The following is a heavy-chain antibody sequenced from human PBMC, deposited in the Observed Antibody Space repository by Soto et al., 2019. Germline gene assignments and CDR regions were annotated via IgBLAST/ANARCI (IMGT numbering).Heavy chain of an antibody. V-gene: IGHV4-34*01. Sequence: PSETLSLTCSFYRGSFSGYYWSCIRQPPGKGLEWIGEINHSGSTNYNPSLKSRVTISVDTSKNQFSLKLSSVTAADTAVYYCARHDYYGSGRFDYWGQG. J-gene: IGHJ4*02. CDR3: ARHDYYGSGRFDY. CDR2: INHSGST. CDR1: RGSFSGYY. D-gene: IGHD3-10*01.